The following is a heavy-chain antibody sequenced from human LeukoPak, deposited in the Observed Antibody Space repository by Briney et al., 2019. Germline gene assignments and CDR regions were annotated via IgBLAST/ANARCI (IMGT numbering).Heavy chain of an antibody. CDR3: ARGYCSGGSCHHFDY. CDR1: GGSFSSGSYY. Sequence: SETLSLTCTVSGGSFSSGSYYWSWIRQPPGKGLEWIGYIYYSGSTNYNPSLKSRVTISVDTSKNQFSLKLSSVTAADTAVYYCARGYCSGGSCHHFDYWGQRTLVTVSS. J-gene: IGHJ4*02. CDR2: IYYSGST. D-gene: IGHD2-15*01. V-gene: IGHV4-61*01.